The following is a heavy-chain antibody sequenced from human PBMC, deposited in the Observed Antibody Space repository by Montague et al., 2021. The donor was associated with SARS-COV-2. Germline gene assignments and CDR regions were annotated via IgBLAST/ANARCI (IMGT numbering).Heavy chain of an antibody. J-gene: IGHJ4*02. CDR1: GFSISSGFY. CDR3: ARRGYTGSDYFDY. V-gene: IGHV4-38-2*01. D-gene: IGHD5-12*01. Sequence: SETLSLTCSVSGFSISSGFYWAWIRQSPGKGPEWIGTVYHSGYTXXNPSLKGRVTVSIDTSKNQFPLTVTSVTAADTAVYFCARRGYTGSDYFDYWGQGTLVTVSS. CDR2: VYHSGYT.